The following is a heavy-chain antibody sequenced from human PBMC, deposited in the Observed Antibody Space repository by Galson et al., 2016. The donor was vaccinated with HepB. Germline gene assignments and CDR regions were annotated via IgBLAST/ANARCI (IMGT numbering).Heavy chain of an antibody. CDR2: ITSSSGTM. CDR3: ARDDYFRLGY. V-gene: IGHV3-48*02. D-gene: IGHD3-16*01. CDR1: GFIFSVYN. J-gene: IGHJ4*02. Sequence: SLRLSCAASGFIFSVYNMNRARQAPGKGLEWIAWITSSSGTMYYADSVKGRFTISRDNAKNSLYLEMNSLRDEDTAVYCCARDDYFRLGYWGQGTLVTVSS.